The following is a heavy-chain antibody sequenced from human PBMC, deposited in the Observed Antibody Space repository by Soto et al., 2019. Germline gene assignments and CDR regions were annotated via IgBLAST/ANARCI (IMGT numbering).Heavy chain of an antibody. CDR1: GGSISSSTSY. CDR2: IYNSGST. D-gene: IGHD2-21*02. J-gene: IGHJ6*02. V-gene: IGHV4-39*07. CDR3: ARDLWGYCGTDCYPLDV. Sequence: PSETLSLTCTVSGGSISSSTSYWGWIRQPPGKGLEWIGNIYNSGSTDYNPSFKSRVTLSVDTSKNQFSLKVNSVTAADTAVYYCARDLWGYCGTDCYPLDVWGQGTTVTVSS.